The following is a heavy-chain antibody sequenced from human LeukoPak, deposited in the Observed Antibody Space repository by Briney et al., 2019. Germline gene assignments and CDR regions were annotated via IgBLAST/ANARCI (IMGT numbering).Heavy chain of an antibody. CDR3: ATTMVRGVPNWFDP. CDR2: FDPEDGET. CDR1: GYTLTELS. D-gene: IGHD3-10*01. V-gene: IGHV1-24*01. J-gene: IGHJ5*02. Sequence: VSVKVSCKVSGYTLTELSMHWVRQAPGKGLEWMGGFDPEDGETIYAQKFQGRVTMTEDTSTDTAYMELSSLRSEDTAVYYCATTMVRGVPNWFDPWGQGTLVTVSS.